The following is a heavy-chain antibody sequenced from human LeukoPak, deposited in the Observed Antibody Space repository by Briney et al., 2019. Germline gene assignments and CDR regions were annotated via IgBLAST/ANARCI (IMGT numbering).Heavy chain of an antibody. D-gene: IGHD4-17*01. V-gene: IGHV4-38-2*01. CDR1: GYPISSVYY. Sequence: SETLSLTCAVSGYPISSVYYGAWIRHPPGKGLEWIGSIYHSGSTYYNPSLKSRVTISVDTSKNQFSLKLSSVTAADTAVYYCARPPYGEPGAFDIWGQGTMVTVSS. CDR2: IYHSGST. CDR3: ARPPYGEPGAFDI. J-gene: IGHJ3*02.